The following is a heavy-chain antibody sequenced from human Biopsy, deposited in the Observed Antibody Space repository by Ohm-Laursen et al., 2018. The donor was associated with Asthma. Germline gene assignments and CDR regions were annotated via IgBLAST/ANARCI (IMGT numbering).Heavy chain of an antibody. D-gene: IGHD6-13*01. CDR1: GFTFSSYW. CDR2: INSDGSST. Sequence: SLRLSCAASGFTFSSYWMHWVRQAPGKGLVWVSRINSDGSSTSYADSVKGRFTISRDNAKNTLYLEMNSLRAEDTAVYYCARGPAWQQLDNWGQRTLVTVSS. V-gene: IGHV3-74*01. J-gene: IGHJ4*02. CDR3: ARGPAWQQLDN.